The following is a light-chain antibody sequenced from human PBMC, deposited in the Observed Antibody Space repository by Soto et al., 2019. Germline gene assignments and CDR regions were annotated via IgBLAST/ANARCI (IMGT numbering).Light chain of an antibody. CDR2: GAS. J-gene: IGKJ1*01. CDR3: QQYGSSSWT. CDR1: QSVSSSY. Sequence: IVLTQSPGTLSLSPGERPTLSCRASQSVSSSYLAWYQQRPGQAPRLLIYGASSRATGIPDRFSGSGSGTDFTLTISRLEAEDFAVYYCQQYGSSSWTFGQGTKVDIK. V-gene: IGKV3-20*01.